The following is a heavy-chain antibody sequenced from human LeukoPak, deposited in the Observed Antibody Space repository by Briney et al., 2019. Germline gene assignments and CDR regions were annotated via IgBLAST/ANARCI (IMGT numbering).Heavy chain of an antibody. CDR3: ARSRGVLGGGFDSLYF. J-gene: IGHJ3*01. CDR2: MDPNSGNT. CDR1: GYTFTSYD. V-gene: IGHV1-8*01. D-gene: IGHD3-16*01. Sequence: ASVKVSCKASGYTFTSYDINWVRQAPGQGLEWMGWMDPNSGNTGHAQNFQGRFTMTRSTSISTAYMELTSLRSEDTAVYYCARSRGVLGGGFDSLYFWGRGTMVTVSS.